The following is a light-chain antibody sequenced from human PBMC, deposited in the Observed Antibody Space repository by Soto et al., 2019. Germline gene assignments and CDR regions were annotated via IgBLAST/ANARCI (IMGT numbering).Light chain of an antibody. CDR3: QQYGTLIT. J-gene: IGKJ5*01. Sequence: EIVLTQSPGTQSLSPGERATLSCRASQSVANSYLAWYQQKPGQAPRLLIYGASSRATGIPDRFSGSGSGTDFTLTISRLESEDFAVYSCQQYGTLITFGQGTRLEI. CDR1: QSVANSY. CDR2: GAS. V-gene: IGKV3-20*01.